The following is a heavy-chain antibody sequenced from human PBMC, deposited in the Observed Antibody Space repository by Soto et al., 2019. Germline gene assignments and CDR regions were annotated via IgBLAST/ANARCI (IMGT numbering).Heavy chain of an antibody. J-gene: IGHJ4*02. D-gene: IGHD6-13*01. V-gene: IGHV5-51*01. CDR2: IYPGDSDT. CDR3: ASGIAAAGKISYFDY. CDR1: GYSFTSYW. Sequence: GESLKISCKGSGYSFTSYWIGWVRQMPGKGLEWMGIIYPGDSDTRYSPSFQGQVTISADKSISTAYLQWSSLKASDTAMYYCASGIAAAGKISYFDYWGQGTLVTVSS.